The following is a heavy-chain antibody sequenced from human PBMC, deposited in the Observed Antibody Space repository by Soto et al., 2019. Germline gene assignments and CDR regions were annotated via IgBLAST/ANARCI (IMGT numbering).Heavy chain of an antibody. Sequence: KVSWASVKVSCKASGYTFTSYAMHWVRQAPGQRLEWMGWINAGNGNTKYSQKFQGRVTMTTDTSTSTAYMELRSLRSDDTAVYYCARVNDDILTGYFYYYGMDVWGQGTTVTVSS. J-gene: IGHJ6*02. D-gene: IGHD3-9*01. CDR1: GYTFTSYA. CDR3: ARVNDDILTGYFYYYGMDV. V-gene: IGHV1-3*01. CDR2: INAGNGNT.